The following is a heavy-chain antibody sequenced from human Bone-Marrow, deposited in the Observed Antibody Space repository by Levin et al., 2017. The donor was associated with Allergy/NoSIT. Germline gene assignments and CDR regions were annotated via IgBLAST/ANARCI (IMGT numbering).Heavy chain of an antibody. V-gene: IGHV1-18*01. CDR3: ARDMECSGTSCYEEKFDY. D-gene: IGHD2-2*01. J-gene: IGHJ4*02. Sequence: ASVKVSCKASGYRFTRYGISWVRQAPGEGLEWMGWIAAFNLKTIYAEKFQDRVTMTIDPDATTAYMELRSLRPGDTAIYYCARDMECSGTSCYEEKFDYWGQGTLVSVSS. CDR1: GYRFTRYG. CDR2: IAAFNLKT.